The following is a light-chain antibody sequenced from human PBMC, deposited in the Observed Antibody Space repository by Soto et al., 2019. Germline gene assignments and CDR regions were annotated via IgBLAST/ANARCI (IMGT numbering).Light chain of an antibody. V-gene: IGKV1-12*01. CDR1: QDVGKW. CDR3: QQYNNWPIT. CDR2: GAS. Sequence: DIQMTQSPPSVSASVGDRVTITCRASQDVGKWLAWYQQKPGKAPTLLIHGASSLQSGVPPRYSGSGYGTDFTLTISSLQSEDFAVYYCQQYNNWPITFGQGTRLEI. J-gene: IGKJ5*01.